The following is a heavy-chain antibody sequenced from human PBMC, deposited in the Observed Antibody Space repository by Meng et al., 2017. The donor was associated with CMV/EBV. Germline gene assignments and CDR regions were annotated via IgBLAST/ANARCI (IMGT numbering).Heavy chain of an antibody. Sequence: SSSSSSAYWGWIRQPPGKGLEWIGSIYYSGSTYYNPSLKSRVTISVDTSKNQFSLKLSSVTAADTAVYYCARVGGLRLGELSAPVDYWGQGTLVTVSS. CDR1: SSSSSSAY. D-gene: IGHD3-16*02. CDR3: ARVGGLRLGELSAPVDY. J-gene: IGHJ4*02. CDR2: IYYSGST. V-gene: IGHV4-39*07.